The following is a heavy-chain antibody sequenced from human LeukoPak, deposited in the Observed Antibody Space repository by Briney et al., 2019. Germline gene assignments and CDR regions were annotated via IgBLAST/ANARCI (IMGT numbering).Heavy chain of an antibody. V-gene: IGHV3-7*01. D-gene: IGHD3-16*01. J-gene: IGHJ4*02. Sequence: GGSLRLSCAASGFTLSSYWMSWVRQAPGKGLEWVANIKQDGSEKYYVDSVKGRFTISRDNAKNSLYLQMNSLRAEDTALYYCASGRQLGYWGQGTLVTVSS. CDR2: IKQDGSEK. CDR3: ASGRQLGY. CDR1: GFTLSSYW.